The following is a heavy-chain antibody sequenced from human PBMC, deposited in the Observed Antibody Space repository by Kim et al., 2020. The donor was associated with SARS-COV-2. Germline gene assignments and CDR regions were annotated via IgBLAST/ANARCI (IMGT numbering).Heavy chain of an antibody. Sequence: SAQKFQGRVTITADESTSTAYMELSSLRCEDTAVYYCARDLAAGTVSGDYWGQGTLVTVSS. D-gene: IGHD6-13*01. CDR3: ARDLAAGTVSGDY. J-gene: IGHJ4*02. V-gene: IGHV1-69*01.